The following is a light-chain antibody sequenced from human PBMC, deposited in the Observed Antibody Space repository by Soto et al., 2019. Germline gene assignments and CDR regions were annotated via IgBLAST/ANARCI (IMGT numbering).Light chain of an antibody. V-gene: IGKV1-5*01. J-gene: IGKJ4*01. CDR1: QSISRG. Sequence: DIQMTQSPSTLSSSVGDRVTITCRASQSISRGLAWYQQKPGKAPNLLIYDASTLESGVPSRFSGSGSGTDFTLTISSLQPEDFATYFCQHGYSTPLTFGGGTKVDVK. CDR2: DAS. CDR3: QHGYSTPLT.